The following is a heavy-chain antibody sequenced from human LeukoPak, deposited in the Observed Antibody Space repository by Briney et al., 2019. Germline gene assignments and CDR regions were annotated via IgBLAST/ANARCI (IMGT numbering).Heavy chain of an antibody. D-gene: IGHD3-3*01. CDR1: GFTFSSYW. CDR3: ARDCYDFWSGYNAFDI. J-gene: IGHJ3*02. CDR2: IKQDGSEK. Sequence: GGSLRLSCAASGFTFSSYWMSWVRQAPGKGLEWVANIKQDGSEKYYVDSVKGRFTISRDNAKNSLYLQMNSLRAEDTAVYYCARDCYDFWSGYNAFDIWGQGTMVTVSS. V-gene: IGHV3-7*01.